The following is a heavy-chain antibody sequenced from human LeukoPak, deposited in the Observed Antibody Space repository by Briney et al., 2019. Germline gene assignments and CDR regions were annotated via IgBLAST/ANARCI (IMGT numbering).Heavy chain of an antibody. CDR1: GFTFSSYS. Sequence: TGGSLRLSCAASGFTFSSYSMNWVRQAPGKGLEWVSSITRTSSYIHYADSVKGRFTISRDNAKNSLYLQMNSLRAEDTAVYYCARGGYSISSGYYYYMDVWGKGTTVTVSS. CDR3: ARGGYSISSGYYYYMDV. CDR2: ITRTSSYI. V-gene: IGHV3-21*01. J-gene: IGHJ6*03. D-gene: IGHD6-6*01.